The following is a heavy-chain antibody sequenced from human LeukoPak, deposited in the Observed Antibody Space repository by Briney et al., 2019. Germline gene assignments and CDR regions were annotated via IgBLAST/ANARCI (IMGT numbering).Heavy chain of an antibody. CDR1: GLTFSSHW. D-gene: IGHD4-17*01. V-gene: IGHV3-74*01. CDR3: AKANGDQGELVYYFDY. CDR2: ITNDGSST. J-gene: IGHJ4*02. Sequence: GGSLRLSCAASGLTFSSHWMHWVRQAPGKGLVWVSRITNDGSSTTYADSVKGRFTISRDNAKNTLYLQMNSLRAEDTAVYYCAKANGDQGELVYYFDYWGQGTLVTVSS.